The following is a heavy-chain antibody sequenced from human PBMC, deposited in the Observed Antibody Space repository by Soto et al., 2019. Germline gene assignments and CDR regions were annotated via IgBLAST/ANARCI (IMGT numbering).Heavy chain of an antibody. CDR1: GGTFSSYA. J-gene: IGHJ1*01. Sequence: QVQLVQSGAEVKKPGSSVKVSCKASGGTFSSYAISWVRQAPGQGLEWMGGIIPIFGTANYAQKFQGRGTITADEFTGTAYIGHSIPTSEDPAVYYCTSSPNYYDRSGYYFQPWGQCTLVSVSS. CDR2: IIPIFGTA. V-gene: IGHV1-69*12. D-gene: IGHD3-22*01. CDR3: TSSPNYYDRSGYYFQP.